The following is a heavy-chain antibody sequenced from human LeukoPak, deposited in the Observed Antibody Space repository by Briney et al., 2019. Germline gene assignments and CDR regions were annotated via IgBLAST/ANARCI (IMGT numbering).Heavy chain of an antibody. V-gene: IGHV4-34*01. CDR3: ARGPDSGSYFAWFGP. Sequence: PSETLSLTCAVYGGSFSGYFWNWIRQPPGKGLEWIGEINHSGSTHHNPSLKSRVTISIDTSKNQISLKLSSVIAADTAVYYCARGPDSGSYFAWFGPWGQGTLVTVSS. D-gene: IGHD3-10*01. J-gene: IGHJ5*02. CDR2: INHSGST. CDR1: GGSFSGYF.